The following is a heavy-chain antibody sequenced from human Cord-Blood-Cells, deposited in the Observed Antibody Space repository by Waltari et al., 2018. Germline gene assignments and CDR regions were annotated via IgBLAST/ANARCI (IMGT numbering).Heavy chain of an antibody. CDR3: ARAYSSSYYFDY. D-gene: IGHD6-6*01. J-gene: IGHJ4*02. Sequence: CTVSGGSISSSSYYWGWIRQPPGKGLEWIGSIYYSGSTYYNPSLKSRVTISVDTSKNQFSLKLSSVTAADTAVYYCARAYSSSYYFDYWGQGTLVTVSS. CDR2: IYYSGST. CDR1: GGSISSSSYY. V-gene: IGHV4-39*01.